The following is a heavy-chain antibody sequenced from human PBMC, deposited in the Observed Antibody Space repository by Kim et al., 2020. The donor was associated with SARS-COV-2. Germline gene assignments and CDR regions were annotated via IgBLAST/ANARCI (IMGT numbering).Heavy chain of an antibody. Sequence: ASVKVSCKASGYTFTSYDINWVRQATGQGLEWMGWMNPNSGNTGYAQKFQGRVTMTRNTSISTAYMELSSLRSEDTAVYYCARVLNQRFGELDPWGQGTLVTVSS. D-gene: IGHD3-16*01. CDR2: MNPNSGNT. CDR3: ARVLNQRFGELDP. J-gene: IGHJ5*02. V-gene: IGHV1-8*01. CDR1: GYTFTSYD.